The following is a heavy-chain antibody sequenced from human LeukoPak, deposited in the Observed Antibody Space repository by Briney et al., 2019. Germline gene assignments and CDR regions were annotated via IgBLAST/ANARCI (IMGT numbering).Heavy chain of an antibody. CDR3: ATASRYYDSSGSRRNAFDI. CDR2: IYTSGST. J-gene: IGHJ3*02. Sequence: ASETLSLTCTVSGGSISSYYWSWIRQPAGKGLEWIGRIYTSGSTNYNPSLKSRVTMSVDTSKNQFSLKLSSVTAADTAVYYCATASRYYDSSGSRRNAFDIWGQGTMVTVPS. D-gene: IGHD3-22*01. CDR1: GGSISSYY. V-gene: IGHV4-4*07.